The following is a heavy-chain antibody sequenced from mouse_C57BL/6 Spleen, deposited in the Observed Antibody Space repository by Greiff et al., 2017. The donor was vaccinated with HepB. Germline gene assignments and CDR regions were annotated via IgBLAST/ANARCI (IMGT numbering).Heavy chain of an antibody. V-gene: IGHV1-50*01. CDR2: IDPSDSYT. Sequence: VQLQQPGAELVKPGASVKLSCKASGYTFTSYWMQWVKQRPGQGLEWIGEIDPSDSYTNYNQKFKGKATLTVDTSSSTAYMQLSSLTSEDSAVYYCARGRVTTDGFADWGQGTLVTVSA. CDR1: GYTFTSYW. D-gene: IGHD2-2*01. CDR3: ARGRVTTDGFAD. J-gene: IGHJ3*01.